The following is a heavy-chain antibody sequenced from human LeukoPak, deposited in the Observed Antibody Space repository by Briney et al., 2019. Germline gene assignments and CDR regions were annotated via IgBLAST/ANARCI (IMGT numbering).Heavy chain of an antibody. J-gene: IGHJ4*02. D-gene: IGHD3-10*01. CDR3: AKGLYYYLFDY. Sequence: GGSLKLSCAASGFTFSSYAMSVVRQAPGKGLEWVSAISGSGGRTYYADSVKGRFTISRDNSKNTLYLQMNSVRAEDTAVYYCAKGLYYYLFDYWGQGPLATVSS. V-gene: IGHV3-23*01. CDR1: GFTFSSYA. CDR2: ISGSGGRT.